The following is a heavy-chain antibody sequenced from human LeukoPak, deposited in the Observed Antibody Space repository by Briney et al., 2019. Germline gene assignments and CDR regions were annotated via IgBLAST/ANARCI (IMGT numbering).Heavy chain of an antibody. Sequence: GGSVRLSCAASGFTFDDYAMHWVRQAPGKGLEWVSLISWGGGSTYYADSVKGRFTISRDNSKNSPYLHMNSLRAEDTALYYCAKDRSGNSYGHFDYWGQGTLVTVSS. J-gene: IGHJ4*02. CDR2: ISWGGGST. CDR1: GFTFDDYA. D-gene: IGHD3-10*01. CDR3: AKDRSGNSYGHFDY. V-gene: IGHV3-43D*04.